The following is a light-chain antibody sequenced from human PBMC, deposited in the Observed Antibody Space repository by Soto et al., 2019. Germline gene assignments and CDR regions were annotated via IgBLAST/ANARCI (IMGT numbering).Light chain of an antibody. CDR2: YDS. J-gene: IGLJ2*01. Sequence: SYELTQPPSVSVARGKTARITCGGNNIGSKSVHWYQQKPGQAPVLVIYYDSDRPSGIPERFSGSNSGNTATLTISRVEAGDAADYYCQVWDSSSDHPFGGGTKLTVL. V-gene: IGLV3-21*04. CDR3: QVWDSSSDHP. CDR1: NIGSKS.